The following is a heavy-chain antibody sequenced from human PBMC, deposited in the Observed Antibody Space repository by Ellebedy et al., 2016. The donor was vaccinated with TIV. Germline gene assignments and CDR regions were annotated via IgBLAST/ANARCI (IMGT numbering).Heavy chain of an antibody. Sequence: GSLRLXXTVQGGSFLGYYWSWIRQSPGKGLQWIGEINPSGGTNYTTSLKSRLTMSIDTSKRQISLNLKSATAADTAVYYCARGRRFSASFHPMMPTFEVWGQGTTVIVSS. CDR1: GGSFLGYY. J-gene: IGHJ3*01. D-gene: IGHD2-2*01. V-gene: IGHV4-34*01. CDR2: INPSGGT. CDR3: ARGRRFSASFHPMMPTFEV.